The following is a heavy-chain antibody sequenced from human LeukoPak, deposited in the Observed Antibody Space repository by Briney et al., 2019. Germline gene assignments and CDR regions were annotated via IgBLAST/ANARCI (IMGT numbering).Heavy chain of an antibody. Sequence: GSLRLSCAASGFTFSSYGMHWVRQAPGKGLEWVAVISYDGSNKYYADSVKGRFTISRDNSKNTLYLQMSSLRAEDTAVYYCARRRAVAGTLDYWGQGTLVTVSS. D-gene: IGHD6-19*01. CDR1: GFTFSSYG. CDR3: ARRRAVAGTLDY. V-gene: IGHV3-30*03. J-gene: IGHJ4*02. CDR2: ISYDGSNK.